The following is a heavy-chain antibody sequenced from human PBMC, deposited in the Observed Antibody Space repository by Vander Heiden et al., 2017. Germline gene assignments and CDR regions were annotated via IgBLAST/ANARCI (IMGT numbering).Heavy chain of an antibody. CDR2: IDPSDSYT. CDR1: GYPFTSNW. Sequence: ELQLLQSGAEVNKPGESLRISCKGSGYPFTSNWSSWVRKMPGKGLEWMGEIDPSDSYTKYSAYFRGHVTISADKSLTTVYLHWSSLKAPDSAIYYCARRRPYGSGLDSWGQGTLVTVSS. D-gene: IGHD3-10*01. V-gene: IGHV5-10-1*03. CDR3: ARRRPYGSGLDS. J-gene: IGHJ4*02.